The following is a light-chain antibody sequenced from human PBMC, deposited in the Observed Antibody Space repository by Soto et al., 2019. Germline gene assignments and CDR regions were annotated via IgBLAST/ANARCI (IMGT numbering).Light chain of an antibody. J-gene: IGKJ3*01. CDR2: AAS. CDR3: QHANTFPFT. V-gene: IGKV1-12*02. Sequence: DIQMTQSPSSVSASVGDRVTFTCRASQHISSWLAWYQQKPGKAPKLLIAAASILQSGGPSRFSGSGHGTDFTLTISSLQPEDFATYFCQHANTFPFTFGPGTRLEIK. CDR1: QHISSW.